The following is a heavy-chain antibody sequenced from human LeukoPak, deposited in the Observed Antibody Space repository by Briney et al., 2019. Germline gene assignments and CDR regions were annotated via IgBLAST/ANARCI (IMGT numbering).Heavy chain of an antibody. CDR3: ARGRFQLWPHYYFDY. J-gene: IGHJ4*02. Sequence: PSETLSLTCTVSGGSISAYYWTWIRQPPGKGLEWIGDIYYSGSTNYNPSLKSRVTISVDTSENQFSLKLSSVTAADTAVYYCARGRFQLWPHYYFDYWGQGTLVTVSS. CDR2: IYYSGST. D-gene: IGHD5-18*01. CDR1: GGSISAYY. V-gene: IGHV4-59*01.